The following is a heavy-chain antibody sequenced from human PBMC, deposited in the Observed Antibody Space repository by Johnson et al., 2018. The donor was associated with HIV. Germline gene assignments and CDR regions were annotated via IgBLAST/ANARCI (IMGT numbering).Heavy chain of an antibody. D-gene: IGHD6-19*01. CDR3: ARDRAVAGTHHDAFDI. Sequence: VQLVESGGGLVQPGRSLRLSCAASGFSFSDHYMDWVRQAPGQGLEGVGRSRNKANNYIPQYAASVTGRFTISRDDSQTSLDLQMNSLGAEDTAVYYCARDRAVAGTHHDAFDIWGQGTMVTVSS. V-gene: IGHV3-72*01. J-gene: IGHJ3*02. CDR1: GFSFSDHY. CDR2: SRNKANNYIP.